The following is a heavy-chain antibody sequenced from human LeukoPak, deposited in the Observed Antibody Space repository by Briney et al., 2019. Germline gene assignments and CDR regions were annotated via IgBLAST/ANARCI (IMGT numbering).Heavy chain of an antibody. Sequence: GGSLRLSCAASGFPVSSNDMSWVRQAPGKGLEWVSLIYSDVSTYYADSVKGRFTISRDNSKSTLYLQMNSLRAEDTAVYYCARYSGSFSNSYFDYWGQGTLVTVSS. CDR3: ARYSGSFSNSYFDY. V-gene: IGHV3-66*01. CDR1: GFPVSSND. D-gene: IGHD1-26*01. J-gene: IGHJ4*02. CDR2: IYSDVST.